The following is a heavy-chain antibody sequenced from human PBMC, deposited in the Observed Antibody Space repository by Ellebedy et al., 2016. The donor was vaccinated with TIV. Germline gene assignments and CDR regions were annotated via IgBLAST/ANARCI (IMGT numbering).Heavy chain of an antibody. CDR3: AKGRGGGSDSSAPRYYFDY. CDR2: ISNTGSRT. Sequence: PGGSLRLSCAASGFSFYSYAMSWVLQAPGKGLEWVSTISNTGSRTYYADSVEGRFIISRDNSKRTLFLQMNSLRAEDTAVYYCAKGRGGGSDSSAPRYYFDYWGLGTLVTVSS. D-gene: IGHD3-22*01. V-gene: IGHV3-23*01. J-gene: IGHJ4*02. CDR1: GFSFYSYA.